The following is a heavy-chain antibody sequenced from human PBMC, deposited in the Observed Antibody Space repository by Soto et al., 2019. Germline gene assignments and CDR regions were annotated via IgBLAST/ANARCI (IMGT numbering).Heavy chain of an antibody. V-gene: IGHV3-48*01. D-gene: IGHD3-10*01. Sequence: EVQLVESGGGLVQPGGSLRLSCAASGFTFSSYSMNWVRQAPGKGLEWVSDISISSSLVYYADSVKGRFTISRDNAKTSLYLQMNSLRAEDTAVYYCAREDITRGGWFDPWGQGTLVTVSS. CDR1: GFTFSSYS. CDR2: ISISSSLV. J-gene: IGHJ5*02. CDR3: AREDITRGGWFDP.